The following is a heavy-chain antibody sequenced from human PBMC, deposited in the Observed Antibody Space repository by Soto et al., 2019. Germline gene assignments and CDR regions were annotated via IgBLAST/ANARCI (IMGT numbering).Heavy chain of an antibody. V-gene: IGHV3-66*01. J-gene: IGHJ5*02. CDR3: ARSDCSSGSCPNWFDP. D-gene: IGHD2-15*01. Sequence: EVQLVESGGGLVQPGGSLRLSCAASGFSVTYTYMSWIRQAPGKGLEWVSVIYSGGRTFYADSVRGRFTISRDEGKNKQNLQMHSLGPADTAVYFCARSDCSSGSCPNWFDPWGQGSPVIVYS. CDR2: IYSGGRT. CDR1: GFSVTYTY.